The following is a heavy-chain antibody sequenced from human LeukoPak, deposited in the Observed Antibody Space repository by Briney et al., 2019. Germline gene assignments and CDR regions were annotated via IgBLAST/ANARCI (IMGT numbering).Heavy chain of an antibody. CDR1: GFTFSSYA. V-gene: IGHV3-23*01. CDR3: AKDYTSGRKDFDS. Sequence: GGSLRLSCAASGFTFSSYAMGWVRQAPGKGLEWVSAISGSGGTTYYADSVKGRFTISSDNSKNTVYLQMNSLRAEDTAIYYCAKDYTSGRKDFDSWGQGALVTVSS. CDR2: ISGSGGTT. D-gene: IGHD6-19*01. J-gene: IGHJ4*02.